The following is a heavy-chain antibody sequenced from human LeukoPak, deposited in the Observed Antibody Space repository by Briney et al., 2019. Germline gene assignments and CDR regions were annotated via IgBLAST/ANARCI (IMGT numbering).Heavy chain of an antibody. CDR1: GFTFHNYA. CDR2: ISWNSGSI. CDR3: AKGYSGSDLLFDY. D-gene: IGHD5-12*01. J-gene: IGHJ4*02. V-gene: IGHV3-9*01. Sequence: PGGSLRLSCTASGFTFHNYAMYWVRQAPGKGLEWVSGISWNSGSIGYADSVKGRFTISRDNAKNSLYLQMNSLRAEDTALYYCAKGYSGSDLLFDYWGQGTLVTVSS.